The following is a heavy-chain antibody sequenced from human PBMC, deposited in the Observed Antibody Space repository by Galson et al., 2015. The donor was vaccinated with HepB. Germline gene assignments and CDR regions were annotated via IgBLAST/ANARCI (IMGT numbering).Heavy chain of an antibody. CDR3: ARDRAHYYDTSGYSGAFDI. D-gene: IGHD3-22*01. Sequence: SVKVSCKASGDSFNSYAMNWLRQAPGQGLEWMGGIIPIFDTPIYAQRFQDRVTITADKSTSTVYIELGSLSFEDTAVYYCARDRAHYYDTSGYSGAFDIWGQGTMVTVSS. V-gene: IGHV1-69*06. CDR2: IIPIFDTP. CDR1: GDSFNSYA. J-gene: IGHJ3*02.